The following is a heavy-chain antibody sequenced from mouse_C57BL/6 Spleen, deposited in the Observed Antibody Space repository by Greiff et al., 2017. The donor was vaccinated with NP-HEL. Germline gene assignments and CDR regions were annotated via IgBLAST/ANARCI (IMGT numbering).Heavy chain of an antibody. CDR1: GFTFSDYG. D-gene: IGHD2-5*01. Sequence: EVMLVESGGGLVKPGGSLKLSCAASGFTFSDYGLHWVRQAPEKGLEWVAYISSGRSTIYYADTVKGRFTISSDKAKNTLFLQMTSRRSEDTAMYYCARRGYSNYVDYWGQGTTLTVSS. CDR3: ARRGYSNYVDY. CDR2: ISSGRSTI. V-gene: IGHV5-17*01. J-gene: IGHJ2*01.